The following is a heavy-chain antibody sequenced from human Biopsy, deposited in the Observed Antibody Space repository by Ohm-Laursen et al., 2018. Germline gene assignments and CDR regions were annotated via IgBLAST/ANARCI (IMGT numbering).Heavy chain of an antibody. J-gene: IGHJ5*02. CDR2: IFYSGIT. CDR3: ARHPTGFWFDP. V-gene: IGHV4-39*01. CDR1: GGSVSSNVAY. Sequence: SETLSLTCPVSGGSVSSNVAYWAWIRQPPGKGLESIGSIFYSGITYYNPSLQSRVTMSLDTSKNQFSLNMTSVIAADTAVYYCARHPTGFWFDPWGQGTLVIVSS.